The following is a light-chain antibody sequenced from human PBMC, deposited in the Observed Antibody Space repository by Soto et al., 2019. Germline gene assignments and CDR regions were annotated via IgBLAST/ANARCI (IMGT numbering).Light chain of an antibody. Sequence: QSALTQPASVSGSPGQSITISCAGTMRDVGAYNLVSWYQQHPGRAPQLIIYEVRNRPSGISFRFSGSKSGNTASLTISGLQAEDDADYYCSSYTSKSSLIFGGWTKLTVL. CDR2: EVR. V-gene: IGLV2-14*01. CDR3: SSYTSKSSLI. CDR1: MRDVGAYNL. J-gene: IGLJ2*01.